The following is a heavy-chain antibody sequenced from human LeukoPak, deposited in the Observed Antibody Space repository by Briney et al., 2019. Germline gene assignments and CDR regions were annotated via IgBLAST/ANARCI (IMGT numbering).Heavy chain of an antibody. V-gene: IGHV3-33*01. CDR2: IWNDGSNK. CDR3: ARAGGPFDY. Sequence: GGSLRLSCAASGFTFNVYGIHWVRQAPGKGLEWVAVIWNDGSNKYYADSVKGRFTIYRDNSKDTLYLQMNSLRVEDTAVYYCARAGGPFDYWGQGTLVTVSS. J-gene: IGHJ4*02. D-gene: IGHD1-26*01. CDR1: GFTFNVYG.